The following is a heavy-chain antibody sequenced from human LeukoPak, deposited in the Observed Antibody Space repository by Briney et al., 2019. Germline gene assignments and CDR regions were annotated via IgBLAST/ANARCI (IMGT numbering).Heavy chain of an antibody. CDR1: GDYITDYY. CDR3: ARVSAGGGSEWVDN. Sequence: SETLSLTCTVSGDYITDYYWSWIRQPPGKGLEWIGYISYSGRATYNPSVKSRVTISLATSRTQFSLSLTSVTAADTAVYYCARVSAGGGSEWVDNWGQGTLVTVSS. V-gene: IGHV4-59*01. J-gene: IGHJ5*02. CDR2: ISYSGRA. D-gene: IGHD1-26*01.